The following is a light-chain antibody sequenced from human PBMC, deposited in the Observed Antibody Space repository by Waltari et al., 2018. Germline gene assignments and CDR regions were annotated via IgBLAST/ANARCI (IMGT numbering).Light chain of an antibody. CDR2: EVF. CDR1: SSDVGGYY. J-gene: IGLJ1*01. V-gene: IGLV2-14*01. Sequence: QSALTQPASVTGSPGQSITISCTGTSSDVGGYYVSWYQQHPGKAPKLIIYEVFNRPSGGSNRFSGSKSGNTASLSISGLQAEDEADYYCSSYSSSSTRVFGTGTKVTVL. CDR3: SSYSSSSTRV.